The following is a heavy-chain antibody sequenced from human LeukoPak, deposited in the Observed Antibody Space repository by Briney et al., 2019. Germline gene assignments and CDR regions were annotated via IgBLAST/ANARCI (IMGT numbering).Heavy chain of an antibody. D-gene: IGHD3-10*01. J-gene: IGHJ4*02. CDR2: IRYDGSNK. CDR1: GFTFSSYG. V-gene: IGHV3-30*02. CDR3: AKGVTMVRGVLEGDDY. Sequence: PGGSLRLSCAASGFTFSSYGMHWVRPAPGKGLEWVAFIRYDGSNKYYADSVKGRFTISRDNSKNTLYLQMNSLRAEDTAVYYCAKGVTMVRGVLEGDDYWGQGTLVTVSS.